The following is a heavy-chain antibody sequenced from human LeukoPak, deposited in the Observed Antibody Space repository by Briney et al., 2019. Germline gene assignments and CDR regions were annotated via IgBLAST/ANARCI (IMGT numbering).Heavy chain of an antibody. J-gene: IGHJ4*02. CDR3: AGRGSSGWYDY. CDR1: GFTFSSYA. Sequence: PGGSLRLSCAASGFTFSSYAMSWVRQAPGKGLECVSAISGGGPVTYYTDSVKGRFTISRDNSKNTLYLEMNSLRAEDTAVYYCAGRGSSGWYDYWGQGTLVTVSS. V-gene: IGHV3-23*01. D-gene: IGHD6-19*01. CDR2: ISGGGPVT.